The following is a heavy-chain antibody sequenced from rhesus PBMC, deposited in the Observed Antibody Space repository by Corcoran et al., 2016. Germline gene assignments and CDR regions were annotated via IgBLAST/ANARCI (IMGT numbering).Heavy chain of an antibody. CDR1: GFTFSDYY. D-gene: IGHD6S26*01. CDR3: ARDHSSGWSGYGLDS. V-gene: IGHV3-178*01. J-gene: IGHJ6*01. Sequence: EVQLVESGGGLAKPGGSLRLSCAASGFTFSDYYMDWVRQAPGKGLEWVSLISNGGGNTWDADSVKGRFTISRENAKNTLYLQMNSLRAEDTAVYYCARDHSSGWSGYGLDSWGQGVVVTVSS. CDR2: ISNGGGNT.